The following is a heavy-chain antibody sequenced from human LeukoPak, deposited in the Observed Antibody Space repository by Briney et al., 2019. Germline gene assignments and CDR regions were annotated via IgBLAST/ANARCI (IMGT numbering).Heavy chain of an antibody. Sequence: GGSLRLSCAASGFTVSSNYMSWVRQAQGKGLEWVATIRRDALEQFYVDSVTGRFTISRDNAKNSLFLQMNSLKAEDTAVYYCSRNYGAGHYWGQGTLVTVSS. CDR3: SRNYGAGHY. CDR2: IRRDALEQ. CDR1: GFTVSSNY. V-gene: IGHV3-7*01. D-gene: IGHD4-17*01. J-gene: IGHJ4*02.